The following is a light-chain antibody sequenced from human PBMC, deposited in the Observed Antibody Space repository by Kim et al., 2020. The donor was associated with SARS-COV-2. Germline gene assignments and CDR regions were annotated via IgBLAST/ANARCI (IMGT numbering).Light chain of an antibody. CDR2: GAS. J-gene: IGKJ5*01. CDR1: QEIRND. Sequence: ASVGDRVTITCRSSQEIRNDLGWYQQSAGRAPRRLIYGASSLQGGVPSRFSGSGSGTEFTLTISSLQPEDFATYFCLQHNTYPITFGQGTRLEIK. CDR3: LQHNTYPIT. V-gene: IGKV1-17*01.